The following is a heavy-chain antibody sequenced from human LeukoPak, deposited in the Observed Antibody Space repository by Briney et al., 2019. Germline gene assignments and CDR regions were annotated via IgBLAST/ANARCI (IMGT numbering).Heavy chain of an antibody. CDR1: GYTFTSYY. V-gene: IGHV1-46*01. CDR2: INPSGGST. J-gene: IGHJ4*02. D-gene: IGHD6-13*01. Sequence: ASVKVSCKASGYTFTSYYVHWVRQAPGQGLEWMGIINPSGGSTSYAQKFQGRVTMTRDMSTSTVYMELSSLRSEDTAVYYCARLYSSSKIDYWGQGTLVTVSS. CDR3: ARLYSSSKIDY.